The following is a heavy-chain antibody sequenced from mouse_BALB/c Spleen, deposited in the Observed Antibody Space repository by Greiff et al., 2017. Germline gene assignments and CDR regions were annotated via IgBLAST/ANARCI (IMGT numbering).Heavy chain of an antibody. V-gene: IGHV1-87*01. J-gene: IGHJ4*01. CDR2: IYPGDGDT. Sequence: QVHVKQSGAELARPGASVKLSCKASGYTFTSYWMQWVKQRPGQGLEWIGAIYPGDGDTRYTQKFKGKATLTADKSSSTAYMQLSSLASEDSAVYYCARDYGSSGAMDYWGQGTSVTVSS. CDR1: GYTFTSYW. CDR3: ARDYGSSGAMDY. D-gene: IGHD1-1*01.